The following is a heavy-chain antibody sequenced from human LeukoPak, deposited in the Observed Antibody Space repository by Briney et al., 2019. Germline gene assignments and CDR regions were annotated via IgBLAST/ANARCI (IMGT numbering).Heavy chain of an antibody. V-gene: IGHV3-11*06. D-gene: IGHD3-9*01. J-gene: IGHJ3*02. CDR1: GFTFSDYY. Sequence: GGSLRLSCAASGFTFSDYYMSWIRQAPGKGLEWVSYISSSSSYTNYADTVKGRFTISRDNAKNSLYLRMNSLRAEDTAVYYCARDSADILTGADAFDIWGQGTMVTVSS. CDR3: ARDSADILTGADAFDI. CDR2: ISSSSSYT.